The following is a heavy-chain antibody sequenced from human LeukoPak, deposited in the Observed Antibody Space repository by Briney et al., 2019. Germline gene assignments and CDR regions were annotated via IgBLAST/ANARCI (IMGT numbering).Heavy chain of an antibody. D-gene: IGHD2-2*02. Sequence: GASVKVSCKASRYTFTSYDINWVRQATGHGLEWMGWMNPNSGNTGYAQKFQGRVTMTRNTSISTAYMELSSLRSEDTAVYYCASGVVVPAAIPLGVGYYYGMDVWGQGTTVTVSS. J-gene: IGHJ6*02. CDR3: ASGVVVPAAIPLGVGYYYGMDV. V-gene: IGHV1-8*01. CDR2: MNPNSGNT. CDR1: RYTFTSYD.